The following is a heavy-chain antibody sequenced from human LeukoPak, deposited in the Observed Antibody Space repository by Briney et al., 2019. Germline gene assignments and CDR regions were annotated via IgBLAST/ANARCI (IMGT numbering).Heavy chain of an antibody. CDR1: GFTVSSNY. V-gene: IGHV3-53*01. D-gene: IGHD6-19*01. Sequence: GGSLRLSCAASGFTVSSNYMTWVRQAPGKGLEWVSVIYSGGTTYYADSVKGRFTISRDTPKNTLYLQMNSLRVEDTAVYYCASWPVGWYGEDSWGQGTLVTVSS. CDR3: ASWPVGWYGEDS. CDR2: IYSGGTT. J-gene: IGHJ4*02.